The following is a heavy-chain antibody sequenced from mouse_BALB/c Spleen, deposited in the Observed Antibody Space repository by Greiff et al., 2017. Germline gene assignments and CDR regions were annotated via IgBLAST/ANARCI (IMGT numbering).Heavy chain of an antibody. J-gene: IGHJ1*01. CDR1: GFTFSNYW. CDR3: TIGNHWYFDV. Sequence: EVQRVESGGGLVQPGGSMKLSCVASGFTFSNYWMNWVRQSPEKGLEWVAEIRLKSNNYATHYAESVKGRFTISRDDSKSSVYLQMNNLRAEDTGIYYCTIGNHWYFDVWGAGTTVTVSS. CDR2: IRLKSNNYAT. V-gene: IGHV6-6*02. D-gene: IGHD2-1*01.